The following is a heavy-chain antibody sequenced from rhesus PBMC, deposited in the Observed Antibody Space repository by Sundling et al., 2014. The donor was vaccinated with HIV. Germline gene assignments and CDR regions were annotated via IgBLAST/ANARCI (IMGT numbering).Heavy chain of an antibody. Sequence: QVQLQESGPGLVKPSETLSLTCTVSGASMSSYWWSWIRQPPGNGLEWIGEINGNSGSTNYNPSLKSRVTISRDTSKNQFSLKLSSVTAADTAVYYCVRFATVVVRRPATFDLWGPGLRAXGLF. V-gene: IGHV4-80*01. J-gene: IGHJ3*01. CDR3: VRFATVVVRRPATFDL. CDR2: INGNSGST. CDR1: GASMSSYW. D-gene: IGHD3-9*01.